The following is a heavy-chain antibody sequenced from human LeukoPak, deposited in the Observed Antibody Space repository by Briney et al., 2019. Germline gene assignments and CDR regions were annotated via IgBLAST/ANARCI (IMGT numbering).Heavy chain of an antibody. D-gene: IGHD6-13*01. J-gene: IGHJ4*02. CDR2: ISPSGDNT. CDR3: AKGEAAAGTRRLDY. CDR1: GFTFSNYA. Sequence: PGGSLRLSCAASGFTFSNYAMSCVRLAPGKGLEWVSTISPSGDNTYYADSVKGRFTISRDNSKNTMYLQINSLRAEDTALYYCAKGEAAAGTRRLDYWGQGTRVTVSS. V-gene: IGHV3-23*01.